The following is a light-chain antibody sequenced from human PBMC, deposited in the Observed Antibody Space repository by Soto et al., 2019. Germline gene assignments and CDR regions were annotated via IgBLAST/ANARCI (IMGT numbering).Light chain of an antibody. CDR3: QQYYSVPLT. V-gene: IGKV4-1*01. Sequence: DIVMTQSPDSLAVSLGERATINCKSSQSVLYTSDNKNYLAWFQQKPGQPPKLLIYWASTRESGVPDRFSASGSGTDFTLTISSLQAEDVAFYYCQQYYSVPLTFGQGTQVEIK. J-gene: IGKJ1*01. CDR2: WAS. CDR1: QSVLYTSDNKNY.